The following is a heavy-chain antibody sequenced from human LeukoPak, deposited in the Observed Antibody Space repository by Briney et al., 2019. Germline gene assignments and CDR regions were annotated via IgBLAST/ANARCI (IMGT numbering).Heavy chain of an antibody. J-gene: IGHJ4*02. Sequence: VGSLRLSCAASGFTFSAYSMNWVRQAPGKGLEWVSSISSSSTYMYYADSVKGRFTISRDNAKNSLYLQMNSLTAEDTAVYYCARELDPTFDYWGQGTLVTVSS. CDR2: ISSSSTYM. V-gene: IGHV3-21*01. CDR3: ARELDPTFDY. CDR1: GFTFSAYS.